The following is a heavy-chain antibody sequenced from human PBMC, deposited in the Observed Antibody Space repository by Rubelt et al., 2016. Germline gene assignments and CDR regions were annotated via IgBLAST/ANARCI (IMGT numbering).Heavy chain of an antibody. CDR2: IYYSGST. Sequence: QLQLQESGPGLVKPSETLSLTCTVSGGSISSSSYYWGWIRQPPGKGLEWIGSIYYSGSTYYNPSLKSRVTLSVDTSKNQFSLRLNPGTAAATAVDYCARFRRFGELRSSAGARDYWGQGTLVTVSS. CDR3: ARFRRFGELRSSAGARDY. D-gene: IGHD3-10*01. J-gene: IGHJ4*02. V-gene: IGHV4-39*07. CDR1: GGSISSSSYY.